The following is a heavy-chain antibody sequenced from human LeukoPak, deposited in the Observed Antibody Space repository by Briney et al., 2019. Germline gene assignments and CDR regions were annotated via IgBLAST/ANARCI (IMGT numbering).Heavy chain of an antibody. CDR3: AKPARTDYTDY. D-gene: IGHD1-14*01. CDR1: GFTFSSYA. CDR2: ISGSSGRT. V-gene: IGHV3-23*01. Sequence: GGSLRLSCAASGFTFSSYAMNWVRQAPGKGLEWVSAISGSSGRTYYADFVKGRFTISRGNSKNTLYLQMNSLRAGDTAIYFCAKPARTDYTDYWGQGTLVTVSS. J-gene: IGHJ4*02.